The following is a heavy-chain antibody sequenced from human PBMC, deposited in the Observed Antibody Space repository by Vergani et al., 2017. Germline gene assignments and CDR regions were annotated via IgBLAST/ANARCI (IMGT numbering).Heavy chain of an antibody. Sequence: QVQLQESGPGLVKPSETLSLTCTVSGGSISSYYWSWIRQPPGKGLEWIGNIYYSGSTNYNPSLKSRVTISVDTSKNQFSLKLSSVTAADTAVYYCARAGAPYGDYLIDYWGQGTLVTVSS. J-gene: IGHJ4*02. CDR3: ARAGAPYGDYLIDY. V-gene: IGHV4-59*01. D-gene: IGHD4-17*01. CDR1: GGSISSYY. CDR2: IYYSGST.